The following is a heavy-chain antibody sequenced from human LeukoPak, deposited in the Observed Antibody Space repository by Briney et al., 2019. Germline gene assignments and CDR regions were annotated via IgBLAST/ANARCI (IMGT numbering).Heavy chain of an antibody. V-gene: IGHV3-23*01. Sequence: GGSLRLSCAASGFTFSSYAMSWVRQAPGKGLEWVSAISGSGGSTYYADSVKGRFTISRDNSKNTLYLQMNSLRAEDTAVYYCAKDRGVARYYYGSGSDYWGQGTLVTVSS. CDR3: AKDRGVARYYYGSGSDY. J-gene: IGHJ4*02. CDR2: ISGSGGST. CDR1: GFTFSSYA. D-gene: IGHD3-10*01.